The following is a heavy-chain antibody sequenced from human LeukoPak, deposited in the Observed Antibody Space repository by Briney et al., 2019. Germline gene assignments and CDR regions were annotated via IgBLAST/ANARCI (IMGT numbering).Heavy chain of an antibody. CDR3: AKGRRSYYYGMDV. V-gene: IGHV3-23*01. Sequence: GGSLRLSCAASGFTFSSFAMSWVRQAPGKGLEWVSGISGSGGSTYYADSVKGQFTISRDNSKNTLYLQMNSLRAEDTAVYHCAKGRRSYYYGMDVWGQGTTVTVSS. CDR1: GFTFSSFA. J-gene: IGHJ6*02. CDR2: ISGSGGST. D-gene: IGHD3-10*01.